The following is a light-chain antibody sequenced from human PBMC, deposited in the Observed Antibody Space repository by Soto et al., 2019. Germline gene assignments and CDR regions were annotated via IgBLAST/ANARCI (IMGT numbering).Light chain of an antibody. CDR2: KAS. CDR3: QQYNSYLST. CDR1: QSISSW. V-gene: IGKV1-5*03. J-gene: IGKJ4*01. Sequence: DIQMTQSPSTLSASVGDRVTITCRASQSISSWLAWYQQKPGKAPKLLIYKASSLESGVPSRFSGSGSGTEFTLTISSLQPDDFATYYCQQYNSYLSTFGGGTKVEIK.